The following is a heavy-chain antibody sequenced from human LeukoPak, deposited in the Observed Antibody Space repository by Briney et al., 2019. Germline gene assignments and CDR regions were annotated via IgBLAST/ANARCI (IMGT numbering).Heavy chain of an antibody. CDR3: ARGHIEAFDI. J-gene: IGHJ3*02. V-gene: IGHV3-7*01. CDR2: IKQDGSEK. CDR1: GFTVSSNY. Sequence: GGSLRLSCAASGFTVSSNYMSWVRQAPGKGLEWVANIKQDGSEKYYVDSVKGRFTISRDNAKNSLYLQMNSLRAEDTAVYYCARGHIEAFDIWGQGTMVTVSS.